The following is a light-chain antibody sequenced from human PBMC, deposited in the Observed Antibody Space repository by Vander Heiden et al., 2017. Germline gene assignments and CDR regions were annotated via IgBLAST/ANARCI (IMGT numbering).Light chain of an antibody. Sequence: QSLLTQPPSASGTPGQRVTISCSGSSSNIGSFAVNWYHQLPETAPKLLTYGDNHRPSGVPDRFSGSRSGTSASLAISGLQSGDEADYYCATWDHSLNAWVFGGGTKLTVL. CDR2: GDN. CDR1: SSNIGSFA. V-gene: IGLV1-44*01. J-gene: IGLJ3*02. CDR3: ATWDHSLNAWV.